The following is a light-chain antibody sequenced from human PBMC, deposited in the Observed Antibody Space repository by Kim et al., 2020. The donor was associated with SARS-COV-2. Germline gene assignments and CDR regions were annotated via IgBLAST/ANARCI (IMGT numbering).Light chain of an antibody. V-gene: IGLV2-11*01. J-gene: IGLJ3*02. CDR3: CPYAGIYTWV. Sequence: GHAFTFSCCGTRSDVGGYNNAPWYQQHPGKAPHLIIYTVTRRPSGVPDPCTGSKSGNTASLTISGLQTEDEADDSCCPYAGIYTWVFGGGTQLTVL. CDR2: TVT. CDR1: RSDVGGYNN.